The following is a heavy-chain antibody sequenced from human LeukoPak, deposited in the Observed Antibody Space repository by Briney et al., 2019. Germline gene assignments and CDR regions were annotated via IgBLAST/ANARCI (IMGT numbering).Heavy chain of an antibody. Sequence: SETLSLTCAVYGGSFSGYYWSWIRQPPGKGVEWSGEINQSGSTNYNPSLTSRVTISVDTSKTQFSLELSSVTAADTAVYYCARGTTVTTARGYYGMDVWGKGTTVTVSS. CDR2: INQSGST. J-gene: IGHJ6*04. CDR1: GGSFSGYY. D-gene: IGHD4-17*01. V-gene: IGHV4-34*01. CDR3: ARGTTVTTARGYYGMDV.